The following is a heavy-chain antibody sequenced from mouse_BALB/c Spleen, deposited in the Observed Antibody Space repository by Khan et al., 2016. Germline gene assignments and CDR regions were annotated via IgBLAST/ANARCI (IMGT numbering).Heavy chain of an antibody. J-gene: IGHJ4*01. CDR3: TRLDYYYTRDY. CDR1: GFTFSNYW. V-gene: IGHV6-6*02. Sequence: EVKLEESGGGLVQPGGSMKLSCVASGFTFSNYWMNWVRQSPEKGLERVAEIRLKSNNYATHYPESVKGRFTIPRDDSKRSDYLQMNNLSTEDTGNYYCTRLDYYYTRDYCGQGTTVTVSS. CDR2: IRLKSNNYAT. D-gene: IGHD2-13*01.